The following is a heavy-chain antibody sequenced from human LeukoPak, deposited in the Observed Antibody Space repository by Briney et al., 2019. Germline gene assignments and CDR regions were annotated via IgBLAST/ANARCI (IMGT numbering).Heavy chain of an antibody. V-gene: IGHV3-43*02. CDR1: GFSFNDYP. D-gene: IGHD1-14*01. Sequence: GGSLRLSCAASGFSFNDYPMHWVRQAPGKGLEWVSLISGEGSVTYYADSVKGRFTISRDNSKNSLYLQMNSLRVEDSALYYCATGSQPGTTFDYWGQGTLVTVSS. J-gene: IGHJ4*02. CDR3: ATGSQPGTTFDY. CDR2: ISGEGSVT.